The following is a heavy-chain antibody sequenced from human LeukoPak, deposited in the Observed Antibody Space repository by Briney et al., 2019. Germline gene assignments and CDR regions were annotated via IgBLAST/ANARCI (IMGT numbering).Heavy chain of an antibody. Sequence: GGSLRLSCSASGFTFSSYVMTWVRQAPGQGLEWVSAISGSGDDTYYADSVKGRFTISRDHSKNTLYLQMNSLRAEDTAVYYCAKKEAMIRGVPYYYDFWGQGTLVTVSS. D-gene: IGHD3-10*01. J-gene: IGHJ4*02. CDR1: GFTFSSYV. CDR3: AKKEAMIRGVPYYYDF. CDR2: ISGSGDDT. V-gene: IGHV3-23*01.